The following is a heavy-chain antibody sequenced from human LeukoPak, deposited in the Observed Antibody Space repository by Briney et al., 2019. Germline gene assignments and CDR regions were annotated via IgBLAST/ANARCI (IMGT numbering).Heavy chain of an antibody. CDR1: GYTFTSYY. V-gene: IGHV1-46*01. CDR2: INPSGGST. J-gene: IGHJ4*02. D-gene: IGHD2-15*01. Sequence: GASVKVSYKASGYTFTSYYMHWVRRAPGQALEWMGIINPSGGSTSYAQKFQGRVTMTRDTSTSTVYMELSSLRSEDTAVYYCASGSGGSFLYFDYWGQGTLVTVSS. CDR3: ASGSGGSFLYFDY.